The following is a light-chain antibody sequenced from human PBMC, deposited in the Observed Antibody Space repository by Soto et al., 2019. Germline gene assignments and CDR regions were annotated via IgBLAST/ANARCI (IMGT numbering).Light chain of an antibody. CDR3: QHYNSYSEA. V-gene: IGKV1-16*01. Sequence: DIQMTQSPSSVSASVGDRVTITCRVSQDIAAYLAWYQHKPGRAPELLIHAASSLQSGVPSRFSGSGSGTEFTLTISSLQPDDFATYYCQHYNSYSEAFGQGTKVDIK. CDR2: AAS. J-gene: IGKJ1*01. CDR1: QDIAAY.